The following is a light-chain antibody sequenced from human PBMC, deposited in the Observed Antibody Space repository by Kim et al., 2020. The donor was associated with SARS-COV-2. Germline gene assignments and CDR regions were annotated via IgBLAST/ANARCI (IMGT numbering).Light chain of an antibody. CDR2: GTS. Sequence: DIQMTQSPSSLSASVGDRVTITCRASQSVRSYLNWYQQKPGKVPKLLIYGTSSLQSGVPSRFSGSGSGTDFTLTISSLQPEDFATYYCQQSYTTPRAFGGGTKVDIK. J-gene: IGKJ4*01. CDR1: QSVRSY. V-gene: IGKV1-39*01. CDR3: QQSYTTPRA.